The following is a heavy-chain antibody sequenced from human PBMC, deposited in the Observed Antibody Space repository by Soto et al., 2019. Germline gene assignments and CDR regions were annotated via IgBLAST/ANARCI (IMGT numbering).Heavy chain of an antibody. Sequence: SETLSLTCAVSGGSISSSNWWSWVRQPPGKGLEWIGEIYHSGSTNYNPSLKSRVTIPVDKSKNQFSLKLSSVTAADTAVYYCARAGFVVVTANYYFDYWGQGTLVTVSS. D-gene: IGHD2-21*02. CDR1: GGSISSSNW. V-gene: IGHV4-4*02. J-gene: IGHJ4*02. CDR2: IYHSGST. CDR3: ARAGFVVVTANYYFDY.